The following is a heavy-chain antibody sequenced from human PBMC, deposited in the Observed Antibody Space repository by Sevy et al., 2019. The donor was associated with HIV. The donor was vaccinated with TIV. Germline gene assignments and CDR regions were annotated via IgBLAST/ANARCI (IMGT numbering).Heavy chain of an antibody. V-gene: IGHV3-23*01. CDR1: GFTSSNYA. CDR2: LSGSGGSI. CDR3: AKDRIWELGDSFDV. D-gene: IGHD1-26*01. J-gene: IGHJ3*01. Sequence: GGSLRLSCAASGFTSSNYAMSWVRQAPGKELEWVSGLSGSGGSIYYADSVKGRFTISRDNSRNTLYLQMNSLRAEDTAVYYCAKDRIWELGDSFDVWGQGTMVTVSS.